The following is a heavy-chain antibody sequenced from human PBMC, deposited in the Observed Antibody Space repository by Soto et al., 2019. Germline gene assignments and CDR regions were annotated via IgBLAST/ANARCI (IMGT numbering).Heavy chain of an antibody. J-gene: IGHJ4*02. CDR2: IYHSGST. Sequence: PSETLSLTCAVSGGSISSSNWWSWVRQPPGXGLEWIGEIYHSGSTNYNPSLKSRVTISVDKSKNQFSLKLGSVTAADTAVYYCARAEVTAMVNLEYYFDYWGQGTLVTVSS. V-gene: IGHV4-4*02. D-gene: IGHD5-18*01. CDR1: GGSISSSNW. CDR3: ARAEVTAMVNLEYYFDY.